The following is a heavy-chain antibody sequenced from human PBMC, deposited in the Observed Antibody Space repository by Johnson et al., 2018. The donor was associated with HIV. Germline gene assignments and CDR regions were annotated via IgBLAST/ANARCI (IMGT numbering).Heavy chain of an antibody. CDR3: TVRISMILALTRRDQDI. CDR2: VKSKTDGGTT. Sequence: VQLVESGGGSVKSGGSLRVSCAASGFTFSNAWMSWVRQAPGQGLEWVGRVKSKTDGGTTDYAAPVQGGFTISRDDSKNTLYLQMNSLKTEDSAVYYCTVRISMILALTRRDQDIWGQGTMVTVSS. J-gene: IGHJ3*02. V-gene: IGHV3-15*01. CDR1: GFTFSNAW. D-gene: IGHD3-22*01.